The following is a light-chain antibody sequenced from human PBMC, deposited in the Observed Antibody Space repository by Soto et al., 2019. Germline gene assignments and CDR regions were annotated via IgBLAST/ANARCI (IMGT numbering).Light chain of an antibody. CDR3: VLYMRPNWV. CDR1: SGSDSTAYY. V-gene: IGLV8-61*01. J-gene: IGLJ3*02. CDR2: NTN. Sequence: QTVVTQEPSFSVSPGGTVTLTCGLNSGSDSTAYYPSWYQQTPGQAPRTLIYNTNTRSSGVPDRFSGSILGNKAALTITGAQADDECDYYCVLYMRPNWVFGGGTKLTVL.